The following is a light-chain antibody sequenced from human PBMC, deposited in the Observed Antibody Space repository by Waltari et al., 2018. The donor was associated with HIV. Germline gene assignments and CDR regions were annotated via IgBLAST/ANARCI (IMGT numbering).Light chain of an antibody. CDR3: SSYTSSSTVV. CDR2: DVS. V-gene: IGLV2-14*03. Sequence: QSALTQPASLSGSPGQSITISCTGTSSEVGAYNYVSWYQLHPGKAPTLMIYDVSNGPSGVSDRFSVSKSANTASLTIPGLQAVYEAHYYCSSYTSSSTVVFGGGPKLTVL. J-gene: IGLJ2*01. CDR1: SSEVGAYNY.